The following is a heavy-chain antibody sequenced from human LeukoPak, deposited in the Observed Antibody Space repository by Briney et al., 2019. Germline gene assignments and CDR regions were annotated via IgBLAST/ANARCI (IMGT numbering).Heavy chain of an antibody. CDR3: VRDNRDYYGSGAFPDY. CDR2: IYYSGRT. Sequence: SETLSLTCTVSGLPGGSISTSSYYWGWIRQPPGKGLEWIGSIYYSGRTYYNPSLKSRVTGSVDTSKNQFSLRLSSVTAADTAVYYCVRDNRDYYGSGAFPDYWGQGTLVTISS. CDR1: GLPGGSISTSSYY. D-gene: IGHD3-10*01. J-gene: IGHJ4*02. V-gene: IGHV4-39*07.